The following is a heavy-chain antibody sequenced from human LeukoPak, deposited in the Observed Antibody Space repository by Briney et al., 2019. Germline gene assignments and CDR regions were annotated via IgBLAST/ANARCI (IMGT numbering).Heavy chain of an antibody. CDR1: GFTFSSYS. CDR3: AKDSTFGQPRPPSWYVSGYFDY. CDR2: ISSTSSYK. Sequence: GGSLRLSCEASGFTFSSYSMKWVRQAPGKGLEWVSCISSTSSYKYYADSVKGRFTISRDNSKNTLYLQMNSLRAEDTAVYYCAKDSTFGQPRPPSWYVSGYFDYWGQGTLVTVSS. V-gene: IGHV3-21*04. D-gene: IGHD6-13*01. J-gene: IGHJ4*02.